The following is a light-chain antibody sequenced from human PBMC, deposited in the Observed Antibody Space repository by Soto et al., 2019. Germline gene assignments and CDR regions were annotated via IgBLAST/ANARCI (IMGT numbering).Light chain of an antibody. V-gene: IGLV2-14*01. Sequence: QSARTQPASVSGSPGQSITISCTGTSSYVGGYNYVSWYQQHPGKAPKLMIYDVSNRPSGVSNRFSGSKSGNTASLTISGLQAEDEADYYCSSYTSSSTLVFGTGTKVTVL. CDR2: DVS. J-gene: IGLJ1*01. CDR3: SSYTSSSTLV. CDR1: SSYVGGYNY.